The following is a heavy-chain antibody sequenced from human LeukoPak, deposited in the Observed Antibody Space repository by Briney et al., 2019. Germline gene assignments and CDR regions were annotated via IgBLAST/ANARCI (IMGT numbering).Heavy chain of an antibody. CDR3: ARDSPDYYDGSGPLDY. CDR2: ISSSSSTI. D-gene: IGHD3-22*01. CDR1: GFTFSSYS. V-gene: IGHV3-48*01. J-gene: IGHJ4*02. Sequence: PGGSLRLSCAASGFTFSSYSMNWVRKAPGKGLEWVSYISSSSSTIYYADSVKGRFTISRDNAKNSLYLQMNSLRAEDTAVYYCARDSPDYYDGSGPLDYWGQGTLVTVSS.